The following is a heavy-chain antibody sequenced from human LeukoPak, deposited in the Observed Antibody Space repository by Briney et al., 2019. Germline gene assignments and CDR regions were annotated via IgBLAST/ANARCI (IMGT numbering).Heavy chain of an antibody. CDR3: ARDLGSYFDY. J-gene: IGHJ4*02. D-gene: IGHD3-10*01. CDR1: GFTFSNAW. Sequence: PGGSLRLSCAASGFTFSNAWMSWVRQAPGKGLEWVSVIYSGGSTYYADSVKGRFTISRDNSKNTLYLQMNSLRAEDTAVYYCARDLGSYFDYWGQGTLVTVSS. V-gene: IGHV3-53*01. CDR2: IYSGGST.